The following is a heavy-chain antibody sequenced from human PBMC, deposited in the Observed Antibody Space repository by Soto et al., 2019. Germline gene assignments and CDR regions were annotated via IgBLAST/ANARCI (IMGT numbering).Heavy chain of an antibody. Sequence: ASVKVSCKVSGYTLTELSMHWVRQAPGKGLEWMGGFDPEDGETIYAQKFQGRVTMTEDTSTDTAYMELSSLRSEDTAVYYCATSSHSSGYFNSFDYWGQGTLVTVSS. V-gene: IGHV1-24*01. J-gene: IGHJ4*02. D-gene: IGHD3-22*01. CDR1: GYTLTELS. CDR3: ATSSHSSGYFNSFDY. CDR2: FDPEDGET.